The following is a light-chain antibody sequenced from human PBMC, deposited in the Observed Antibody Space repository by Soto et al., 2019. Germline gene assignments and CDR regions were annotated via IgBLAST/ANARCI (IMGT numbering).Light chain of an antibody. V-gene: IGLV2-23*01. CDR2: EGT. CDR3: QAYDYSLTASV. Sequence: QSALTQPASVSGSLGQSITISCTGSSSDVGTYYFVSWYQQHPGKVPKLMIYEGTKRPSGVSDRFSGSKSGNTASMTISGLQAEDEANYYCQAYDYSLTASVFGGGTKLTVL. CDR1: SSDVGTYYF. J-gene: IGLJ3*02.